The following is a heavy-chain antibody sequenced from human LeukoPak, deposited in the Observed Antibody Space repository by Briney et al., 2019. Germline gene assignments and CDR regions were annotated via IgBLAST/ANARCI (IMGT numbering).Heavy chain of an antibody. D-gene: IGHD6-25*01. Sequence: PSETLSLTCTVSGGSISSGGYFWSWIRQHPGKGLEWIGYMHNSENADYNPSLKSRVTISVDTSKNEISLKVNAVTAADTAVYYCAREHGRLVDYWGQGTLVTVSS. CDR3: AREHGRLVDY. V-gene: IGHV4-31*03. CDR2: MHNSENA. J-gene: IGHJ4*02. CDR1: GGSISSGGYF.